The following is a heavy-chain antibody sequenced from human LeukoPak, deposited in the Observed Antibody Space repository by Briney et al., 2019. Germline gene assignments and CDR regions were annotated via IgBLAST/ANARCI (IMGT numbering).Heavy chain of an antibody. D-gene: IGHD5-12*01. V-gene: IGHV1-8*01. CDR2: MNPNSGNT. CDR3: ARGRGIVATIYYYYYGMDV. CDR1: GYTFTSDD. J-gene: IGHJ6*02. Sequence: ASVKVSCKASGYTFTSDDINWVRQATGQGLAWMGWMNPNSGNTGYAQKFQGRVTMTRNTSISTAYMELSSLRSEDTAVYYCARGRGIVATIYYYYYGMDVWGQGTTVTVSS.